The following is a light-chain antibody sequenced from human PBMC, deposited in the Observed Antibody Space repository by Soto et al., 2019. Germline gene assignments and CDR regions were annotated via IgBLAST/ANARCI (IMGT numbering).Light chain of an antibody. CDR3: MQALQTLT. J-gene: IGKJ5*01. CDR1: QSLLHSNGYNY. V-gene: IGKV2-28*01. Sequence: IVMTQSQRALPVTPVELACIPCRSSQSLLHSNGYNYLEWYLRKPGQSPKILIYLGSNRSSGVPDRFSGSGSGTVSTLKINRVEAEDVGVYYCMQALQTLTFGQGTRLEIK. CDR2: LGS.